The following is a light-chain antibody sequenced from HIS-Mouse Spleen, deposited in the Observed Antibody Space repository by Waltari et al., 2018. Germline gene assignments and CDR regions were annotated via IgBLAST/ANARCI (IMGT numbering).Light chain of an antibody. J-gene: IGLJ2*01. CDR2: EDS. CDR3: YSTDSSGNHRV. V-gene: IGLV3-10*01. CDR1: ALPNKY. Sequence: SYELTQPPSVSVSLGQMARITCSGEALPNKYAYWYQQKSGQAPVLVIYEDSKRPSGIPERFSGSSSGTMATLTISGAQVEDEADYYCYSTDSSGNHRVFGGGTKLTVL.